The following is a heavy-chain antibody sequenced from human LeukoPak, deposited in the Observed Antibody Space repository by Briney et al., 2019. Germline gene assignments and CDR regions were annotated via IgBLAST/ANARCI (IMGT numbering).Heavy chain of an antibody. Sequence: PGGSLRLSCAASGFTFSSYAMHWVRQAPGKGLEWVAVISYDGSNKYYADSVKGRFTISRDNSKNTLYLQMNSLRAEDTAVYYCARVGSLWFGELPVDYWGQGTLVTASS. V-gene: IGHV3-30*04. J-gene: IGHJ4*02. CDR1: GFTFSSYA. CDR2: ISYDGSNK. D-gene: IGHD3-10*01. CDR3: ARVGSLWFGELPVDY.